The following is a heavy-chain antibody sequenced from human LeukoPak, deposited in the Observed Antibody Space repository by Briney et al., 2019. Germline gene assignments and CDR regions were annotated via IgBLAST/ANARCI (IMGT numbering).Heavy chain of an antibody. CDR1: GYSISSGYY. V-gene: IGHV4-38-2*02. CDR3: AREPYYYYMDV. CDR2: IYHSGST. Sequence: KPSETLSLTCTVSGYSISSGYYWGWNRQPPGKGLEWIGSIYHSGSTYYNPSLKSRVTMSVDTSKNQFSLKLSSVTAADTAVYYCAREPYYYYMDVWGKGTTVTISS. J-gene: IGHJ6*03.